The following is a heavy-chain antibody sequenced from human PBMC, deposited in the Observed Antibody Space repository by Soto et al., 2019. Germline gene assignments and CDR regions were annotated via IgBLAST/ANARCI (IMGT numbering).Heavy chain of an antibody. CDR1: GGSFSGYY. D-gene: IGHD3-3*01. J-gene: IGHJ4*02. V-gene: IGHV4-34*01. CDR2: INHSGST. CDR3: ARGRRKTRFLEWLLCFYFDY. Sequence: SETLSLTCAVYGGSFSGYYWSWIRQPPGKGLEWIGEINHSGSTNYNPSLKSRVTISVDTSKNQFSLKLSSVTAADTAVYYCARGRRKTRFLEWLLCFYFDYWGQGTLVTVSS.